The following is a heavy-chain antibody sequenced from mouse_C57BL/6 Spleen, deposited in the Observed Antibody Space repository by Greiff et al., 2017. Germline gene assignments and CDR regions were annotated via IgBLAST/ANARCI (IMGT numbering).Heavy chain of an antibody. V-gene: IGHV5-4*01. CDR2: ISAGGSYT. J-gene: IGHJ4*01. CDR3: ARDRDPFYAMDY. Sequence: EVQLMESGGGLVKPGGSLKLSCAASGFTFSSYAMSWVRQTPEKRLEWVATISAGGSYTYYPDNVKGRFTISRDNAKNNLYLQMSHLKSVDTAMYYCARDRDPFYAMDYWGQGTSVTVAA. CDR1: GFTFSSYA.